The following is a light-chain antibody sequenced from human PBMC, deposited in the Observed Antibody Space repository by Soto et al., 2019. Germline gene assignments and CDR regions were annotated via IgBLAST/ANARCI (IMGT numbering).Light chain of an antibody. CDR1: QDINKN. CDR2: DAS. CDR3: QEYDSLPPS. V-gene: IGKV1-33*01. Sequence: IQRTQSTSSMSASVGDRVTIACEASQDINKNLIWYQQKPGKAPKLLIYDASDLETGVPSRFSGSGSGTDFTLTISSVKPEDIATYYCQEYDSLPPSFGKGTRLEI. J-gene: IGKJ5*01.